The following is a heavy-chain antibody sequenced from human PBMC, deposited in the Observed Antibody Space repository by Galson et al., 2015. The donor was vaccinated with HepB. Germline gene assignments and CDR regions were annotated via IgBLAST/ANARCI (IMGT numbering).Heavy chain of an antibody. CDR2: IFHSGIT. D-gene: IGHD3-22*01. J-gene: IGHJ3*02. Sequence: SETLSLTCTVSGDSVTGYYWGWIRQPPGKGLEWIGEIFHSGITNYNPSLKSRVTMSVDTSKNQISLRLTSVTAADTAVYYCATTYTSGPSLEAFESWGQGTMVTVSS. CDR3: ATTYTSGPSLEAFES. CDR1: GDSVTGYY. V-gene: IGHV4-34*12.